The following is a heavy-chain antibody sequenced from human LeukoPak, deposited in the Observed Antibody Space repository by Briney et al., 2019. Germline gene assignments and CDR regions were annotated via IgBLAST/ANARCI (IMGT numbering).Heavy chain of an antibody. J-gene: IGHJ4*02. Sequence: SETLSLTCTVSGASITSYYWNWIRQPPGKGLEWIGYFCYSGSDNYNPSLKSRITISVDTSKNQFSLKLSSVTAADTAVYYCVRGYCSGATCYHFDYWGQGTLVTVSS. CDR1: GASITSYY. V-gene: IGHV4-59*01. D-gene: IGHD2-15*01. CDR3: VRGYCSGATCYHFDY. CDR2: FCYSGSD.